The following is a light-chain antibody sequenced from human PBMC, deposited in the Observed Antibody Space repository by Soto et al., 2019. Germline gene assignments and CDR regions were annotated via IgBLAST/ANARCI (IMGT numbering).Light chain of an antibody. CDR1: SSDVGGYNY. CDR3: CSYAGSLVV. CDR2: DVS. J-gene: IGLJ2*01. V-gene: IGLV2-11*01. Sequence: QSVLTQPRSVSGSPGQSVTISCTGTSSDVGGYNYVSWYQQYPGKAPKLMIYDVSKRPSGVPDRFSGSKSGNTASLTISGLQAEDEADYYCCSYAGSLVVFGGGTKLTVL.